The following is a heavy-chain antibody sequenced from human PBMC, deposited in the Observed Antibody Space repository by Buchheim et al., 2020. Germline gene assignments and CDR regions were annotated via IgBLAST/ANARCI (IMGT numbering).Heavy chain of an antibody. V-gene: IGHV3-48*04. D-gene: IGHD1-20*01. CDR1: GFTFSSYW. CDR3: AREILGITGATGYYYYGMDV. Sequence: EVQLVESGGGLVQPGGSLRLSCAASGFTFSSYWMNWVRQAPGKGLEWVSYISSSGSTIYYADSVKGRFTISRDNAKNSLYLQMNSLRADDTAVYYCAREILGITGATGYYYYGMDVWGQGTT. CDR2: ISSSGSTI. J-gene: IGHJ6*02.